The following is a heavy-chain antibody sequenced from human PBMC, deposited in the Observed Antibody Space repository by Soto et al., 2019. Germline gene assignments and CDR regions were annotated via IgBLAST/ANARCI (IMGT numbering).Heavy chain of an antibody. D-gene: IGHD3-10*01. CDR3: ARSGGHYYYYGMDV. J-gene: IGHJ6*02. CDR2: INHSGST. V-gene: IGHV4-34*01. Sequence: SETLSLTCAVYGGSFSGYYWSWIRQPPGKGLEWIGEINHSGSTNYNPSLKSRVTISVDTSKNQFSLKLSSVTAADTAVYYCARSGGHYYYYGMDVWGQGTTVTVSS. CDR1: GGSFSGYY.